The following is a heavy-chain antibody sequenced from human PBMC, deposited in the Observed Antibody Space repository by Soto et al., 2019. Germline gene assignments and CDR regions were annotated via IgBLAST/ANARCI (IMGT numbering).Heavy chain of an antibody. D-gene: IGHD6-13*01. V-gene: IGHV5-51*01. J-gene: IGHJ4*02. CDR2: IYPGDSDT. CDR3: ARLQAAAGDNDLTFDY. CDR1: GYRFTTYW. Sequence: GESLKISCQGSGYRFTTYWIGWVRQMSGKGLEWMGLIYPGDSDTRYSPSFQGQVTISADKSTSTAYLQWNSLRASDTAMYYCARLQAAAGDNDLTFDYWGQGTLVTVSS.